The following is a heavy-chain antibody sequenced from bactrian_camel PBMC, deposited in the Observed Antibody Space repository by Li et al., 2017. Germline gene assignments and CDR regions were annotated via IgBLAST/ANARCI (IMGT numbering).Heavy chain of an antibody. CDR3: AAYIRPCAVNPATAGN. CDR1: GNNIRTYF. CDR2: IYSDGMT. J-gene: IGHJ4*01. Sequence: HVQLVESGGGLVQPGGSLRLSCVASGNNIRTYFVGWFRQAPGKEREGVAIIYSDGMTIYSDSLKGRFTISKDNAKNTLYLQMNSLRPEDTAMYYCAAYIRPCAVNPATAGNWGQGTQVTVS. V-gene: IGHV3S53*01. D-gene: IGHD6*01.